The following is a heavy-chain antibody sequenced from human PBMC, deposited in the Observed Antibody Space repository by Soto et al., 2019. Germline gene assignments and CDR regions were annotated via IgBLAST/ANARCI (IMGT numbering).Heavy chain of an antibody. J-gene: IGHJ4*02. D-gene: IGHD2-15*01. CDR1: GGSASSGSYY. CDR2: IYYSGST. CDR3: ARVRVSGGSGFDY. Sequence: ETLSLTCTVSGGSASSGSYYWSWIRQPPGKGLEWIGYIYYSGSTNYNPSLKSRVTISVDTSKNQFSLKLSSVTAADTAVYYCARVRVSGGSGFDYWGQGTLVTVSS. V-gene: IGHV4-61*01.